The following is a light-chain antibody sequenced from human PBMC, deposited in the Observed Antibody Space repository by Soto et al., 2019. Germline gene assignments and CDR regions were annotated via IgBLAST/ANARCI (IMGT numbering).Light chain of an antibody. CDR3: ISYIPSTTTHWV. Sequence: QSALTQPASVSGSPGQSITISCTGTSSDVGGYTYVSWYQQHPGKAPKLLVYEVTNRPSGISDRFSGSKSGDTASLTISGLQAEDEADYYCISYIPSTTTHWVFGGGTQLTVL. J-gene: IGLJ3*02. V-gene: IGLV2-14*01. CDR1: SSDVGGYTY. CDR2: EVT.